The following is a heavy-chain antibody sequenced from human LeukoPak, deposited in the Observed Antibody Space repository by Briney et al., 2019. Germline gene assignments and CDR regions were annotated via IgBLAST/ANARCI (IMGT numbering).Heavy chain of an antibody. D-gene: IGHD2-21*02. CDR1: GFTFSSYG. J-gene: IGHJ4*02. CDR2: IWYDGSNK. V-gene: IGHV3-33*01. CDR3: ARGLCGGDCYSD. Sequence: GGSLRLSCAASGFTFSSYGMHWVRQAPGKGLEWVAVIWYDGSNKYYADSVKGRFTISRDNSKNTLYLQMNSLRAEDTAVYYCARGLCGGDCYSDWGQGTLVTVSS.